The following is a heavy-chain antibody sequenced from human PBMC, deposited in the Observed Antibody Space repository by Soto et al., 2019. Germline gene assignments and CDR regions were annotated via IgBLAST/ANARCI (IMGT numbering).Heavy chain of an antibody. CDR3: ARDLLCSSTSCYGYYYYGMDV. J-gene: IGHJ6*02. D-gene: IGHD2-2*01. V-gene: IGHV3-48*02. CDR2: ISSSSSTI. CDR1: GFTFSSYS. Sequence: EVQLVESGGGLVQPGGSLRLSCAASGFTFSSYSMNWVRQAPGKGLEWVSYISSSSSTIYYAHSVKGRFTISRDNAKNSLYLQMNSLRDEDTAVYYCARDLLCSSTSCYGYYYYGMDVWGQGTTVTVSS.